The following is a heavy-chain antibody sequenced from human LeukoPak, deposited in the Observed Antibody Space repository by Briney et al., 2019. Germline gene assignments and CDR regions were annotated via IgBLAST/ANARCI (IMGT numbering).Heavy chain of an antibody. V-gene: IGHV3-20*01. CDR2: VYWNGGAT. CDR3: PRSGSLTSPGWFDP. CDR1: GFKLDDYG. J-gene: IGHJ5*02. D-gene: IGHD3-10*01. Sequence: GGCLRLSRIASGFKLDDYGMSWVRQVPGKGREWVSGVYWNGGATSYADSVKGRFTNYRDNAKNPLYLQINSLRPEDTALYPCPRSGSLTSPGWFDPWGQGTLVTVSS.